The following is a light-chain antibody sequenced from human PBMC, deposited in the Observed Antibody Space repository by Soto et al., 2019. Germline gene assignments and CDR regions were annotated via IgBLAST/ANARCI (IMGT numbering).Light chain of an antibody. V-gene: IGKV1-33*01. Sequence: DIQVTQSPSYMSASVGDTITITCRTSQSISSYLSWYQQKPGKAPKLLIYAASNLETGVPSRFSGGGSGTHFTFTISNLQPEDIATYYCQQYDNLPPTWTFGQGTKVDI. CDR3: QQYDNLPPTWT. J-gene: IGKJ1*01. CDR2: AAS. CDR1: QSISSY.